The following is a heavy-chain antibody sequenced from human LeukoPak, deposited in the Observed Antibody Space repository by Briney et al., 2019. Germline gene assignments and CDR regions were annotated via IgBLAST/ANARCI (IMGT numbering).Heavy chain of an antibody. Sequence: GGSLRLSCAASGFTFSSYGMHWVRQAPVKGLEWVAFIRYDGSNKYYADSVKGRFTISRDNSKNTLYLQMNSLRAEDTAVYYCAKGHGHYGSGSYGYWGQGTLVTVSS. D-gene: IGHD3-10*01. J-gene: IGHJ4*02. CDR1: GFTFSSYG. V-gene: IGHV3-30*02. CDR3: AKGHGHYGSGSYGY. CDR2: IRYDGSNK.